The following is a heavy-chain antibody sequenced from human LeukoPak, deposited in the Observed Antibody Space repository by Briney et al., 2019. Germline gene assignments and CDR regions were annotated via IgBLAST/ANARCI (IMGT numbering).Heavy chain of an antibody. Sequence: GGSLRLSCAASGFTFSSYAMSWVRQAPGKGLEWDSAISGSGGSTYYADSVKGRFTISRDNSKNTLYLQMNSLRAEDTAVYYCAKSPRRFWRGGELDYWGQGTLVTVSS. V-gene: IGHV3-23*01. CDR2: ISGSGGST. J-gene: IGHJ4*02. CDR1: GFTFSSYA. D-gene: IGHD3-3*01. CDR3: AKSPRRFWRGGELDY.